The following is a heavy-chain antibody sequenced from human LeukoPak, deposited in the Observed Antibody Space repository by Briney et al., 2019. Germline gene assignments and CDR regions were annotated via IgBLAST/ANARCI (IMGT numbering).Heavy chain of an antibody. CDR3: ARGGRYSYGYWNY. Sequence: SETLFLTCTVSGYSISSGYYWGWIRQPPGKGLEWIGNIYHSGSTNYNPSLKSRVTISVDTSKNQFSLKLSSVTAADTAVYYCARGGRYSYGYWNYWGQGTLVTVSS. V-gene: IGHV4-38-2*02. J-gene: IGHJ4*02. D-gene: IGHD5-18*01. CDR2: IYHSGST. CDR1: GYSISSGYY.